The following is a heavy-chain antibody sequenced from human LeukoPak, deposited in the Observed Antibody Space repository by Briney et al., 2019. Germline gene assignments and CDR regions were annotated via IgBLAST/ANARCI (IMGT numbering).Heavy chain of an antibody. CDR1: GFTFNYAW. V-gene: IGHV3-15*04. CDR2: TVSEIDGGTT. D-gene: IGHD1-7*01. CDR3: TTDEDWNYARKDV. Sequence: GGSLRLSCAASGFTFNYAWMSWVRQVPGKGLEWVGQTVSEIDGGTTDYATPVKGRFTISRDDSKSTLYLQMNSLKIEDTTVYYCTTDEDWNYARKDVWGQGATVIVSS. J-gene: IGHJ6*02.